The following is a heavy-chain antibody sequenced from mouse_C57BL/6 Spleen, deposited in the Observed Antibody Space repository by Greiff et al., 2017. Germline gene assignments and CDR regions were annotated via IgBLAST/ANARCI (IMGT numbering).Heavy chain of an antibody. CDR3: ARIGRDAMDY. CDR1: GFTFSDYG. CDR2: ISSGSSTI. Sequence: EVQLVESGGGLVKPGASLKLSCAASGFTFSDYGMHWVRQAPEKGLEWVAYISSGSSTIYYADTVKGRYTISRDNAQNTLFLQMTSLRSEDTAMYYCARIGRDAMDYWGQGTSVTVSS. V-gene: IGHV5-17*01. J-gene: IGHJ4*01.